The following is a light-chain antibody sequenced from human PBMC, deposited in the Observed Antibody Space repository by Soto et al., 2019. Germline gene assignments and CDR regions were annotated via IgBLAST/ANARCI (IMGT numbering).Light chain of an antibody. CDR1: SSDVGAYKY. V-gene: IGLV2-14*01. CDR3: SSYTTSSTLL. Sequence: SALTQPASVSGSPGQSITISCTGTSSDVGAYKYVSWYQQQPGTAPKVLIFEVNKRPAGVSHRFSGSKSGNTASLRISGLQAEDEADYYCSSYTTSSTLLFGGGTKLTVL. J-gene: IGLJ2*01. CDR2: EVN.